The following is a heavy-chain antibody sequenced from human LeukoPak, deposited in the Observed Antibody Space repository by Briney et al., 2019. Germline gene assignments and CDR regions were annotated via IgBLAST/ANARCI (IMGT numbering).Heavy chain of an antibody. CDR1: GASIGNNKYS. CDR2: VYYIGTT. V-gene: IGHV4-39*01. Sequence: PSETLSLTCAVSGASIGNNKYSWAWIRQPPGKGLEWIGTVYYIGTTFYNPSLKSRLTLSVDTSKNQFSLKLGSVTAADTSVYYCARLSDRDPQHWFDPWGQGILVTVSS. CDR3: ARLSDRDPQHWFDP. J-gene: IGHJ5*02. D-gene: IGHD3-10*01.